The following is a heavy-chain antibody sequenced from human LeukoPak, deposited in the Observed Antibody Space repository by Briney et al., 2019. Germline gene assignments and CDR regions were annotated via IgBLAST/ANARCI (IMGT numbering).Heavy chain of an antibody. V-gene: IGHV3-11*04. J-gene: IGHJ4*02. D-gene: IGHD5-18*01. CDR2: ISSSGSNI. Sequence: PGGSLRLSCAASGFTVSSNYMSWVRQAPGKGLEWGSYISSSGSNIYYADSVKGRFTISRDNAKNSLYLQMNSLRADDTAVYYCARDRGYSYGPFDYWGQGTLVTVSS. CDR3: ARDRGYSYGPFDY. CDR1: GFTVSSNY.